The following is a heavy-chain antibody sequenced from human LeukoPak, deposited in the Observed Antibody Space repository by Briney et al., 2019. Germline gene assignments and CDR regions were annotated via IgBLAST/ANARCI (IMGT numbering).Heavy chain of an antibody. J-gene: IGHJ6*02. CDR3: AREILGGSAGGDFYYYYGMDV. V-gene: IGHV4-4*07. CDR2: TYTSGST. Sequence: SETLSLTCTVSGGSISGYYWIWIRQPAGKGLEWIGRTYTSGSTSYSPSLKSRVTMSVDTSKKQFALKLSSVTAADTAVYYCAREILGGSAGGDFYYYYGMDVWGQGTTVTVSS. D-gene: IGHD3-3*01. CDR1: GGSISGYY.